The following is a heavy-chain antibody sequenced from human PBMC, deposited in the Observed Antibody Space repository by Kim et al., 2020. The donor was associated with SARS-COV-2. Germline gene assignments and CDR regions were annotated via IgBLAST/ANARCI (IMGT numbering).Heavy chain of an antibody. V-gene: IGHV5-51*01. Sequence: GESLKISCQGSGYRFNSHWLGWVRQMPGIGLEWMGFIYPGDSDTRYSPSFKGQVTISVDKSINTAYLQWTSLKASDTAMYYCARLGLVANLLSWFDAWGQGTPVTVSS. D-gene: IGHD3-9*01. J-gene: IGHJ5*02. CDR3: ARLGLVANLLSWFDA. CDR1: GYRFNSHW. CDR2: IYPGDSDT.